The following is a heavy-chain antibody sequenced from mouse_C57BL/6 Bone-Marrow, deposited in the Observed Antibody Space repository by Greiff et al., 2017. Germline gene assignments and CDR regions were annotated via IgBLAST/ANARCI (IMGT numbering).Heavy chain of an antibody. CDR1: GYTFTDYN. V-gene: IGHV1-18*01. CDR2: INPNNGGT. CDR3: ARGTGPWFAY. D-gene: IGHD3-3*01. J-gene: IGHJ3*01. Sequence: VQLQQSGPELVKPGASVKIPCKASGYTFTDYNMDWVKQSHGKSLEWIGDINPNNGGTIYNQKFKGKATLTVDKSSSTAYMGLRSLTSEDTAVYYCARGTGPWFAYWGQGTLVTVSA.